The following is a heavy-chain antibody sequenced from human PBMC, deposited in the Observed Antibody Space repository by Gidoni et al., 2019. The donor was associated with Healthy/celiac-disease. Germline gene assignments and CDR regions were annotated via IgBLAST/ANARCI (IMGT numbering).Heavy chain of an antibody. CDR3: ARGVVGATMRAEAFDI. CDR1: GGTFRGYY. J-gene: IGHJ3*02. CDR2: INLSGST. D-gene: IGHD1-26*01. V-gene: IGHV4-34*01. Sequence: QVHLQQWGAGLLKPSETLSLTRAVYGGTFRGYYWSWIGQPPGGGLGWIGEINLSGSTNYNPSLKGQVTISVDTSKDQFSLKLSSVTAADAAVYYCARGVVGATMRAEAFDIWGQGTMVTVSS.